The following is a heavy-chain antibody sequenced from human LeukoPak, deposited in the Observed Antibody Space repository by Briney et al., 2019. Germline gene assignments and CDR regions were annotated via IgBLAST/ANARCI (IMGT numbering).Heavy chain of an antibody. CDR1: GYTFTAYY. Sequence: ASVRVSCKASGYTFTAYYMHWVRQAPGQGLEWMGWINPNSGGTNYAQKFKGWVALTRDTSVNTTYMELSRLTSDVTAVYFCARGTPGSYLGYWGQGTLVTVSP. CDR3: ARGTPGSYLGY. V-gene: IGHV1-2*04. J-gene: IGHJ4*02. CDR2: INPNSGGT. D-gene: IGHD3-16*02.